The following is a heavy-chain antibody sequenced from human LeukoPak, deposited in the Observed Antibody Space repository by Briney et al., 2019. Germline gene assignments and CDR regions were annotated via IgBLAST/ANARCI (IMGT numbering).Heavy chain of an antibody. Sequence: PSETLSLTCTVSGGSISSYYWSWIRQPAGKGLEWIGRIHTSGSTNYNPSLKSRVTMSVDTSENQFSLNLSSVTAADTAVYYCARHDYSNYPVFNYWGQGTLVTVSS. J-gene: IGHJ4*02. CDR3: ARHDYSNYPVFNY. CDR1: GGSISSYY. CDR2: IHTSGST. V-gene: IGHV4-4*07. D-gene: IGHD4-11*01.